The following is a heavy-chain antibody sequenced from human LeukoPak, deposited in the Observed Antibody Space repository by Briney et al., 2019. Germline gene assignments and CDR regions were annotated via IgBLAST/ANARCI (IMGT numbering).Heavy chain of an antibody. V-gene: IGHV1-69*04. CDR2: IIPILGIA. D-gene: IGHD3-22*01. CDR3: ARDPYYYDSSGYHNWFDP. CDR1: GYTFTSYG. J-gene: IGHJ5*02. Sequence: GASVKVSCKASGYTFTSYGISWVRQAPGQGLEWMGRIIPILGIANYAQKFEGRVTITADKSTSTAYMELSSLRSEDTAVYYCARDPYYYDSSGYHNWFDPWGQGTLVTVSS.